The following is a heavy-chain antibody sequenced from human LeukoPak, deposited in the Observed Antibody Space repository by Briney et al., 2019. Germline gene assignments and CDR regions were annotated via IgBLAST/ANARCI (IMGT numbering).Heavy chain of an antibody. V-gene: IGHV4-4*07. J-gene: IGHJ4*02. CDR3: ARGKEMTAVAGYYSFDY. CDR1: GGSISGHY. CDR2: IYSSGST. D-gene: IGHD6-19*01. Sequence: SETLSLTCTVSGGSISGHYWTWIRQPAGRGLEWIGRIYSSGSTYYNPSLMSRVTISLDMSNNQFSLRVTSVTAADTAVYYCARGKEMTAVAGYYSFDYWGQGTLVSVSS.